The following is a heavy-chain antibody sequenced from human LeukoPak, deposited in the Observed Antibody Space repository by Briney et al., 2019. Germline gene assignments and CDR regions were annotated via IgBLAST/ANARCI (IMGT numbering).Heavy chain of an antibody. CDR2: IRSKAYGGTT. Sequence: GGSLRLSCTASGFTFGDYAMSWFRQAPGKGLEWVGFIRSKAYGGTTEYAASVKGRFTISRDDSKSVAYLQMNSLKTEDTAVYYCTRDGRRGSSWYRGVDYWGQGTLVTVSS. J-gene: IGHJ4*02. CDR1: GFTFGDYA. CDR3: TRDGRRGSSWYRGVDY. V-gene: IGHV3-49*03. D-gene: IGHD6-13*01.